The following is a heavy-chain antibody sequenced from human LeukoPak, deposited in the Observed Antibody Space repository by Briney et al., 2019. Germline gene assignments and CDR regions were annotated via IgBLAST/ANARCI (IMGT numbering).Heavy chain of an antibody. Sequence: PSETLSLTCAVYGGSFSGYYWSWIRQPPGKGLEWIGEINHSGSTNYNPSLKSRVTISVDTSKNQFSLKLSSVTAADTAVYYCARGGRLNAFDIWGQGTMVTVSS. J-gene: IGHJ3*02. CDR3: ARGGRLNAFDI. CDR2: INHSGST. CDR1: GGSFSGYY. D-gene: IGHD1-14*01. V-gene: IGHV4-34*01.